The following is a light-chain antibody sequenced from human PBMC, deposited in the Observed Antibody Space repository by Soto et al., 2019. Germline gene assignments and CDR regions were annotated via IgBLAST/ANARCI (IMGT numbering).Light chain of an antibody. J-gene: IGKJ5*01. CDR3: QQYNNWPSIT. Sequence: EIVMTQSPATLSVSPGERATLSCRPSQSVSSYLAWYQQKPGQAPRLLIYGASTRATGIPARFSGSGSGTEFTLTISSLQSEDFAVYYCQQYNNWPSITFGQGTRLEI. CDR2: GAS. CDR1: QSVSSY. V-gene: IGKV3-15*01.